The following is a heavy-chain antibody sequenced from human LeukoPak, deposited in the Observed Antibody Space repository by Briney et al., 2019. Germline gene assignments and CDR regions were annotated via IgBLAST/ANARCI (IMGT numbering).Heavy chain of an antibody. Sequence: SETLSLTCAVYGGSFSGYYWSWIRQPPGKGLEWIGEINHSGSTNYNPSLKSRVTISVDTSKNQFSLKLSSVTAADTAVYYCARAPDILTGYYKGDHYFDYWGQGTLVTVSS. D-gene: IGHD3-9*01. J-gene: IGHJ4*02. CDR2: INHSGST. V-gene: IGHV4-34*01. CDR3: ARAPDILTGYYKGDHYFDY. CDR1: GGSFSGYY.